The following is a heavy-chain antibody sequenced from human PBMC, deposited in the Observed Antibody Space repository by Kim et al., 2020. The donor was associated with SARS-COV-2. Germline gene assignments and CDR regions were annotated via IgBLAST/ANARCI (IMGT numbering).Heavy chain of an antibody. Sequence: GGSLRLSCAASGFTFSSYGMNWVRRAPGKGLQWVSAIGDTNSITHYADSVKGRFTISRDNSKNTLFLQMNSLRAEDTAVYYCAKAGPYYFEYWGQGTL. CDR1: GFTFSSYG. D-gene: IGHD7-27*01. CDR3: AKAGPYYFEY. J-gene: IGHJ4*02. CDR2: IGDTNSIT. V-gene: IGHV3-23*01.